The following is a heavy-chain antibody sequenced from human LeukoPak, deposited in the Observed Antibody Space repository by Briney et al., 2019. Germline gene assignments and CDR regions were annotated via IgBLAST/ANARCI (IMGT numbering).Heavy chain of an antibody. V-gene: IGHV3-7*01. CDR1: GFTFSTYW. Sequence: GGSLRLSCAASGFTFSTYWMNWVRQAPGKGLEWVANIKQDGGEKYYVDSVKGRFTISRDNAKNSLYLQMNNLRAEDTAVYYCARGRYCSGNRCSFFDYWGQGTLVTVSS. CDR3: ARGRYCSGNRCSFFDY. CDR2: IKQDGGEK. D-gene: IGHD2-15*01. J-gene: IGHJ4*02.